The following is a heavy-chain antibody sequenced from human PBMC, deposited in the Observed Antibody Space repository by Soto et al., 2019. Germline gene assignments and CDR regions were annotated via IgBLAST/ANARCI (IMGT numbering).Heavy chain of an antibody. CDR1: GFTFSSYA. J-gene: IGHJ4*02. CDR2: ISGSGGST. CDR3: AKDAPLYGDYAVSTYRDYFDY. Sequence: EVQLLESGGGLVQPGGSLRLSCAASGFTFSSYAMSWVRQAPGKGLEWVSAISGSGGSTYYADSVKGRFTISRDNSKNTLYLQMNSLRAEDTAVYYCAKDAPLYGDYAVSTYRDYFDYWGQGTLVTVSS. V-gene: IGHV3-23*01. D-gene: IGHD4-17*01.